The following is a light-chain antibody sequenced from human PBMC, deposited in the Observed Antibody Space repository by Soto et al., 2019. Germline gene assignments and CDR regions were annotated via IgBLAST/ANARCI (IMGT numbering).Light chain of an antibody. CDR1: QGISTY. V-gene: IGKV1-33*01. Sequence: SPFSVSLYIKDRVPITCQASQGISTYLNWYQQKPGKAPRLLIYGASNLETGVPSRFSGSGSGTDFTFTISSLEPDDIAAYFCEQYDNVFTFCQVTRLEIK. CDR3: EQYDNVFT. J-gene: IGKJ5*01. CDR2: GAS.